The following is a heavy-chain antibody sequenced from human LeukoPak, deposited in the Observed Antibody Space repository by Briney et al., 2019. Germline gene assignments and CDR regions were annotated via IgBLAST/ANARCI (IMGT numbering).Heavy chain of an antibody. CDR2: IKSKTDDATT. D-gene: IGHD3-22*01. CDR1: GFTFSNAW. V-gene: IGHV3-15*01. J-gene: IGHJ3*02. CDR3: TTVVSVAFDI. Sequence: AGGSLRLSCAASGFTFSNAWMSWVRQAPGKGLEWVGRIKSKTDDATTDYAAPVTGRFTISRDDSKNTLYLQMNSLKTEDTAVYYCTTVVSVAFDIWGQGTMVTVSS.